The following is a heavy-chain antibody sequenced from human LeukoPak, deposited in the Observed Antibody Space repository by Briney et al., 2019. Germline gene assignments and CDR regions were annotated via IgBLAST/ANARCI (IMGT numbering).Heavy chain of an antibody. V-gene: IGHV4-34*01. CDR1: GGSFSGYY. CDR2: INHSGST. J-gene: IGHJ3*02. Sequence: SETLSLTCAVYGGSFSGYYWSWIRQPPGKGLEWIGEINHSGSTNYSPSLKSRVTISVDTSRNQFSLKLNSVTAADTAVYYCAKSNGYGLIDIWGQGTMVTVSS. CDR3: AKSNGYGLIDI. D-gene: IGHD3-10*01.